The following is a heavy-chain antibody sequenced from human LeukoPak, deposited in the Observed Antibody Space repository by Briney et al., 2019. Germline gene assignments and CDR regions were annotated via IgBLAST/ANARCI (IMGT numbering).Heavy chain of an antibody. CDR3: ARSREVGATSFDFGMDV. Sequence: GGSLRLSCTASGFTFGSYAMHWVRQAPGKGLEWVAIISYDGRDKYYADSVKGRFTISRDNSKNTLYLQMNSLRTEDTAVNYCARSREVGATSFDFGMDVWGQGTTVTVSS. J-gene: IGHJ6*02. CDR1: GFTFGSYA. V-gene: IGHV3-30*04. CDR2: ISYDGRDK. D-gene: IGHD1-26*01.